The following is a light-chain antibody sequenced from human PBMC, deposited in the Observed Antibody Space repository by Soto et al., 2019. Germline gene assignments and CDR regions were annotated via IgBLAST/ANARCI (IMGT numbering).Light chain of an antibody. V-gene: IGKV1-5*01. CDR1: QSISSW. Sequence: DIQMTQSPSTLSASVGDRVTITCRASQSISSWLAWYQQKPGKAPKLLIYDASSLESGVPSRFSGSGSGTEFTLTISSRQPDDFATYYCQQYNSYPGTFGQGTNVEIK. CDR2: DAS. CDR3: QQYNSYPGT. J-gene: IGKJ1*01.